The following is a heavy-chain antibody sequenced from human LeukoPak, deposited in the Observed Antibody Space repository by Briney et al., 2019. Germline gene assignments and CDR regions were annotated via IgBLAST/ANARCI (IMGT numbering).Heavy chain of an antibody. J-gene: IGHJ4*02. CDR1: GGSISTYY. CDR3: ARERDYGDSFFDL. Sequence: SETLSLNSTVSGGSISTYYWTWIRQPPGKGLEWIGNIYYSGSTNYNPSLKSRVTISGDTSKNQFSLKVTSVTAADTAVYYCARERDYGDSFFDLWGQGTLVTVSS. CDR2: IYYSGST. V-gene: IGHV4-59*01. D-gene: IGHD4-17*01.